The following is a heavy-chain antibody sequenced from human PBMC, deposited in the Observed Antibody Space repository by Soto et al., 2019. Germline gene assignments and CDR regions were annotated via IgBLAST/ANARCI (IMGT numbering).Heavy chain of an antibody. V-gene: IGHV4-31*03. CDR1: GGSISSSGYY. D-gene: IGHD4-17*01. CDR2: IYYSGGT. Sequence: QVQLQESGPGLVKPSQTLSLTCTVSGGSISSSGYYWSWIRQHPEKGLEWIGNIYYSGGTYYNPSLKSRLTISIDTSNNQFSLKLSSVTAADTAIYYCPRAAYGDYGRLNWFDPWGQGTLVTVSS. J-gene: IGHJ5*02. CDR3: PRAAYGDYGRLNWFDP.